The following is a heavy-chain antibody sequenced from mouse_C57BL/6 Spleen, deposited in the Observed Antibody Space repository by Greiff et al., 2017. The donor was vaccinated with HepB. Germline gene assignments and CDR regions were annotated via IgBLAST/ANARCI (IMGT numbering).Heavy chain of an antibody. Sequence: QVHVKQPGAELVRPGSSVKLSCKASGYTFTSYWMHWVKQRPIQGLEWIGNIDPSDSETHYNQKFKDKATLTVDKSSSTAYMQLSSLTSEDSAVYYCARGELRDFDYWGQGTTLTVSS. CDR2: IDPSDSET. CDR3: ARGELRDFDY. V-gene: IGHV1-52*01. CDR1: GYTFTSYW. D-gene: IGHD4-1*01. J-gene: IGHJ2*01.